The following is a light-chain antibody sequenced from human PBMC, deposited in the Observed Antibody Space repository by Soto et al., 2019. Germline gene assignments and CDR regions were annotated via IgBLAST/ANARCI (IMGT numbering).Light chain of an antibody. V-gene: IGKV1-33*01. CDR2: DAS. CDR3: QQYDNLPIT. J-gene: IGKJ5*01. CDR1: QAITKY. Sequence: DIQVTQSPSSLSAYLGDRVTITCQASQAITKYLNWYQQKPGKAPKLLIFDASNLETGVPSRFSGSGSGTDFTFTISSLQPEDIATYYCQQYDNLPITFGQGTRLEIK.